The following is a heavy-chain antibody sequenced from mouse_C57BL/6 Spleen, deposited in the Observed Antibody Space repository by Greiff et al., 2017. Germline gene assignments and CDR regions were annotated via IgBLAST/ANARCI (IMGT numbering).Heavy chain of an antibody. CDR1: GFTFSDAW. CDR3: TVYYGSQAWFAY. V-gene: IGHV6-6*01. CDR2: IRNKANNHAT. J-gene: IGHJ3*01. Sequence: EVKLVESGGGLVQPGGSMKLSCAASGFTFSDAWMDWVRQSPEKGLEWVAEIRNKANNHATYYAESVKGRFTISRDDSKSSVYLQMNSLRAEDTGIYYCTVYYGSQAWFAYWGQGTLVTVSA. D-gene: IGHD1-1*01.